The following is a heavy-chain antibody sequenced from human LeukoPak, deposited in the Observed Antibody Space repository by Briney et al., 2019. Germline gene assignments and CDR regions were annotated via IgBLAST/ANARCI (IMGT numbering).Heavy chain of an antibody. CDR2: INTNTGNP. J-gene: IGHJ6*02. CDR3: ATIPSVAGYYYYYGMDV. V-gene: IGHV7-4-1*02. D-gene: IGHD6-19*01. CDR1: GYTFTSYA. Sequence: ASVKVSCKASGYTFTSYAMNWVRQAPGQGLEWMGWINTNTGNPTYAQGFTGRLVFSLNTSVSTAYLQISSLKAEDTAVYYCATIPSVAGYYYYYGMDVWGQGTTVTVSS.